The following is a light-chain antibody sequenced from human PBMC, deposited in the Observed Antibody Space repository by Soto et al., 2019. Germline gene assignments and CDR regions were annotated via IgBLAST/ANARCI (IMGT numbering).Light chain of an antibody. J-gene: IGKJ4*01. CDR3: QQSYSTLLT. CDR2: ATS. CDR1: QSISSY. V-gene: IGKV1-39*01. Sequence: DIQMTQSPSSLSASVGDRVTITCRASQSISSYLNWYQHKPGKAPKLLIYATSSLQSGVPSRFRGSGSGTDLTITISSLQPEDFATYYCQQSYSTLLTFGGGTKVDIK.